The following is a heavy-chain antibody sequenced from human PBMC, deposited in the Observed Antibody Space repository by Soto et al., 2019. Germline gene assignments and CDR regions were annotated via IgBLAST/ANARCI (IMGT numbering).Heavy chain of an antibody. V-gene: IGHV3-11*06. CDR3: ARDYDSSGYPDY. Sequence: GGSLRLSCAASGFSFSDYYMSWIRQAPGKGLEWVSYISSRNSYTNYADSVKGRFTISRDNAKNSLYLQMNSLKVEDTAVYYCARDYDSSGYPDYWGQGTLVTVSS. CDR2: ISSRNSYT. J-gene: IGHJ4*02. D-gene: IGHD3-22*01. CDR1: GFSFSDYY.